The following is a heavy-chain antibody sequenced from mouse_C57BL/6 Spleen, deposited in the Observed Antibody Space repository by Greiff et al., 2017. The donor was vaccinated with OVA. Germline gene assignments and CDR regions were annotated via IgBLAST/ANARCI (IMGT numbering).Heavy chain of an antibody. V-gene: IGHV5-9-1*02. Sequence: EVKLVESGEGLVKPGGSLKLSCAASGFTFSSYAMSWVRQTPEKRLEWVAYISSGGDYIYYADTVKGRFTISRDNARNTLYLQMSSLKSEDTAMYYCTREMVPYAMDYWGQGTSVTVSS. CDR2: ISSGGDYI. CDR3: TREMVPYAMDY. CDR1: GFTFSSYA. J-gene: IGHJ4*01. D-gene: IGHD2-3*01.